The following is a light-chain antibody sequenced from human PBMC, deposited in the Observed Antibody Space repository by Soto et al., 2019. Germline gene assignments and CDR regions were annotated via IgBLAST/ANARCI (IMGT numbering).Light chain of an antibody. CDR2: AGT. V-gene: IGLV2-23*01. Sequence: QSVLTHPASGSGSPGQSITISCPGITDELRTHRLVCRYPQHPGKAPKLIIYAGTRRPLGFSGRFSGSKSGNTASLTISGIQADAGADYLGCAHSSFNAPYVCASGSQGTGL. CDR3: CAHSSFNAPYV. J-gene: IGLJ1*01. CDR1: TDELRTHRL.